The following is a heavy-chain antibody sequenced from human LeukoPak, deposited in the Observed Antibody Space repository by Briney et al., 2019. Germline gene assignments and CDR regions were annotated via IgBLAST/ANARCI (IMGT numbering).Heavy chain of an antibody. D-gene: IGHD1/OR15-1a*01. J-gene: IGHJ6*04. V-gene: IGHV3-23*01. CDR2: ISGSGGST. Sequence: GGSLRLSCAASGFTSSSYAMSWVRQAPGKGLEWVSAISGSGGSTYYADSVKGRFTISRDNSKNTLYLQMNSLRAEDTAVYYCANNNRDYYYGMDVWGKGTTVTVSS. CDR1: GFTSSSYA. CDR3: ANNNRDYYYGMDV.